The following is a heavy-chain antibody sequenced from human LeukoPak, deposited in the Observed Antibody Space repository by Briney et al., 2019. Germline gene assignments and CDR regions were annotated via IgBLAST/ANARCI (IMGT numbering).Heavy chain of an antibody. J-gene: IGHJ3*02. CDR2: IYPGDSDT. CDR3: ARGLGDIVVIPAVTYLTNDAFDI. CDR1: GYSFTTYW. V-gene: IGHV5-51*01. D-gene: IGHD2-2*01. Sequence: GESLKISCKGSGYSFTTYWIGWVRQMPGKGLERMGIIYPGDSDTRYSPSFQGQVTISADKSINTAYLQWSSLKASDTAMYYCARGLGDIVVIPAVTYLTNDAFDIWGQGTMVTVSS.